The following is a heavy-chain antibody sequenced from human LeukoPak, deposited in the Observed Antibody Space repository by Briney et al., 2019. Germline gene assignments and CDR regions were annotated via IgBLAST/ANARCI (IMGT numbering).Heavy chain of an antibody. CDR1: GFTFSTYW. J-gene: IGHJ4*02. CDR2: IKQDGSEK. CDR3: ARDSAGNDY. Sequence: GGSLRLSCAASGFTFSTYWMSWVRQAPGKGLEWVANIKQDGSEKYYVDSVKGRFTISRDNAKNSLYLQMNSLRAEDTAMYYCARDSAGNDYWGQGTWSPSPQ. V-gene: IGHV3-7*01. D-gene: IGHD6-13*01.